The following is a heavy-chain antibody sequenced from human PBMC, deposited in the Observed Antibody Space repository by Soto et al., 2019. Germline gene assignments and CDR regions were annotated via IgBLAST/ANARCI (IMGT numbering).Heavy chain of an antibody. Sequence: GGSLRLSCAASGFTFSSYGMHWVRQAPGKGLEWVAVISYDGSNKYYADSVRGRFTISRDNSKNTLYLQMNSLRAEDTAVYYCAKQSGHGHDYWGQGTLVTVSS. CDR2: ISYDGSNK. V-gene: IGHV3-30*18. J-gene: IGHJ4*02. D-gene: IGHD2-8*01. CDR3: AKQSGHGHDY. CDR1: GFTFSSYG.